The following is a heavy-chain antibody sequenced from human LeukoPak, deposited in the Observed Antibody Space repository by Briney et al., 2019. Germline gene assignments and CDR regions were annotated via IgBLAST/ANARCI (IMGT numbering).Heavy chain of an antibody. D-gene: IGHD1-26*01. CDR1: GFTFSSYA. CDR3: AKLASGSYYRAWFDP. J-gene: IGHJ5*02. Sequence: GGSLRLSCAASGFTFSSYAMSWVRQAPGKGLEWVSAISGSGGTTYYADSVKGRFTISRDNSKNTLYLQMNSLSAEDTAVYYCAKLASGSYYRAWFDPWGQGTLVTVSS. V-gene: IGHV3-23*01. CDR2: ISGSGGTT.